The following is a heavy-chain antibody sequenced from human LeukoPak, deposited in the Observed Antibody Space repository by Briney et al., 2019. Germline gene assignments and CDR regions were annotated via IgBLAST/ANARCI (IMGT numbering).Heavy chain of an antibody. CDR2: VHKRGSI. CDR3: TKYGGSPANYFDS. D-gene: IGHD1-26*01. CDR1: GDSISAYY. Sequence: SETLSLTCTVSGDSISAYYWSWVRQPPGKGLEWIAFVHKRGSINYNPSLKSRATISMDTSNSQFSLHVNSVTAADTAVYYCTKYGGSPANYFDSWGPGTLVTVSP. V-gene: IGHV4-59*08. J-gene: IGHJ4*02.